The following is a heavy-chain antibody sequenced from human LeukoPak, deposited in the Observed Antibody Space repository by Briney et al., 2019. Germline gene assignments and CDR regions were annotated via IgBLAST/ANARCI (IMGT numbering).Heavy chain of an antibody. CDR3: AKERVTTTTFDY. CDR1: GFTFSTYA. Sequence: LRLSCAASGFTFSTYAMSWVRHAPGQGLEWVSLISGSGGSTYYADSVEGRFTISRDKGKNTLSLQMNSLRVEDTAVYYCAKERVTTTTFDYWGRGTLVTVSS. CDR2: ISGSGGST. J-gene: IGHJ4*02. D-gene: IGHD4-11*01. V-gene: IGHV3-23*01.